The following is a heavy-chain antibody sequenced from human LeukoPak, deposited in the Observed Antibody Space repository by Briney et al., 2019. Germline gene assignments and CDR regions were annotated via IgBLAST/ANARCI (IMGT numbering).Heavy chain of an antibody. Sequence: SGRSLRLSCAASGFTFSSYAMHWVRQAPGKGLEWVAVISYDGSNKYYADSVKGRFTISRDNSKNTLYLQMNSLRAEDTAVYYCARDALGYCSSTSCLAINYWGQGTLVTVSS. D-gene: IGHD2-2*01. CDR3: ARDALGYCSSTSCLAINY. CDR2: ISYDGSNK. J-gene: IGHJ4*02. V-gene: IGHV3-30-3*01. CDR1: GFTFSSYA.